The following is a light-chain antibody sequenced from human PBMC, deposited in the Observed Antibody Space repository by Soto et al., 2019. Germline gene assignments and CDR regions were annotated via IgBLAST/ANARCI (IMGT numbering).Light chain of an antibody. CDR2: AAS. CDR3: QQANSLPFT. J-gene: IGKJ3*01. CDR1: QGITTW. Sequence: DIRMTQSPSSVSAPVGDRVTITCRASQGITTWLAWYQQKPGKAPELLIYAASSLQGGVPSRFSGSGSGTDFTLTISSLQPEDSATDYGQQANSLPFTFGPGTKVEI. V-gene: IGKV1-12*01.